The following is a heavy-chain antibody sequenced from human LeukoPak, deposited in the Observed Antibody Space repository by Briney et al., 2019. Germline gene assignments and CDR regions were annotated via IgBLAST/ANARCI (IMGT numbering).Heavy chain of an antibody. Sequence: PGGSLRLSCAASGFTFSSYGMHWVRQAPGKGLEWVAVISYDGGNKYYADSVKGRFTISRDNSKNTLYLQMNSLRAEDTAVYYCAIRDGYNSPFDYWGQGTLVTVSS. V-gene: IGHV3-30*03. J-gene: IGHJ4*02. D-gene: IGHD5-24*01. CDR2: ISYDGGNK. CDR1: GFTFSSYG. CDR3: AIRDGYNSPFDY.